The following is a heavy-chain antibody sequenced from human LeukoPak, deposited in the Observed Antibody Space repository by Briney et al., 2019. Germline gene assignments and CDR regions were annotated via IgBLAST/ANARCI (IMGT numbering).Heavy chain of an antibody. V-gene: IGHV4-30-2*03. CDR2: ICYSGST. CDR3: ARTENYIPEDCFDP. CDR1: GGSISSGGYS. Sequence: SETLSLTCAVSGGSISSGGYSWSWIRQPPGKGLEWIGTICYSGSTFYNPSLKSRVTLSVDTSKNQFSLKLSSVTAADTAVYYCARTENYIPEDCFDPWGQGTLVTVSS. D-gene: IGHD5-24*01. J-gene: IGHJ5*02.